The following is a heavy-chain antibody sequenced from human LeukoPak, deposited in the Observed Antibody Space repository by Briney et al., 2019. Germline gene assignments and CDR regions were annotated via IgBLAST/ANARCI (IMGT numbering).Heavy chain of an antibody. Sequence: SETLSLTCTVSGGSISTSGYYWGWIRQPPGKGMEWIGNIYYSGSTYYNPSLKSRVTISVDTSKNQFSLKLSSVTAADTAVYYCANYYYDSSGYYKDYWGQGTLVTVSS. J-gene: IGHJ4*02. CDR2: IYYSGST. CDR3: ANYYYDSSGYYKDY. D-gene: IGHD3-22*01. V-gene: IGHV4-39*07. CDR1: GGSISTSGYY.